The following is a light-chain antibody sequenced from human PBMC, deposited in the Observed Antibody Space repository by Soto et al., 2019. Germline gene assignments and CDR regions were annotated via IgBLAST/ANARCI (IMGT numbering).Light chain of an antibody. CDR1: QSVSSY. V-gene: IGKV3-11*01. CDR3: QQRINWPPT. Sequence: EIVLTQSPATLSLSPGERATLSCRASQSVSSYLAWYQQKPGQAPRLLIYDASNRGTGIPARFSGSGSGTDFTLSISSLEPEDFAVYYCQQRINWPPTFGQGTKVEIK. CDR2: DAS. J-gene: IGKJ1*01.